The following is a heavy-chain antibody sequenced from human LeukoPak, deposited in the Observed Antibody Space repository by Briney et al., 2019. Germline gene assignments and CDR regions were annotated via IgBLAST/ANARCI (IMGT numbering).Heavy chain of an antibody. Sequence: GRSLGLSCAASGFTFSTYGMHWVRQAPGKGLEWVAVISYHGSTKVYADSVKGRLTISRDNFQNTLYLQMNSLRAEDTAVYYCAKRVTMFGMAVPFDIWGQGTMVTVSS. CDR3: AKRVTMFGMAVPFDI. D-gene: IGHD3-3*01. J-gene: IGHJ3*02. V-gene: IGHV3-30*18. CDR2: ISYHGSTK. CDR1: GFTFSTYG.